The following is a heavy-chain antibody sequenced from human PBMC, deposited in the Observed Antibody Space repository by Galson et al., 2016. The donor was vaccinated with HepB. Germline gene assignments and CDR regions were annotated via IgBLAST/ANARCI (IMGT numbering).Heavy chain of an antibody. V-gene: IGHV1-69*02. Sequence: SVKVSCKASGGTFGTYSFSWVRQAPGQGIEWLGRVVPMLQMTTSAEKFQGRVTLTADTSTNIAYMELTSLRSDDTAVYYCARHIGHNSYLGVWGTGTMVTVSS. J-gene: IGHJ6*04. CDR2: VVPMLQMT. CDR3: ARHIGHNSYLGV. CDR1: GGTFGTYS. D-gene: IGHD5-24*01.